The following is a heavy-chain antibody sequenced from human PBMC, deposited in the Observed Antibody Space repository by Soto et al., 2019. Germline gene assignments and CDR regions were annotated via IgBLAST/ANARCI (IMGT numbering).Heavy chain of an antibody. D-gene: IGHD3-16*02. Sequence: QVQLVESGGGVVQPGRSLRLSCAASGFTFSSYAMHWVRQAPGKGLEWVAVISYDGCNKYYADYVKGRFTTSKDNSKNRLCLHMDSLRTVDTAAYYCGSDRPRLCCRFSFVNLGQGTMVNVS. V-gene: IGHV3-30-3*01. CDR3: GSDRPRLCCRFSFVN. J-gene: IGHJ4*02. CDR2: ISYDGCNK. CDR1: GFTFSSYA.